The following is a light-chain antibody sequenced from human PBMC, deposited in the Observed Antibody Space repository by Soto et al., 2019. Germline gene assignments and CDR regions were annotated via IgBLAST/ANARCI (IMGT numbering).Light chain of an antibody. V-gene: IGLV1-44*01. CDR1: SSNIGSKT. J-gene: IGLJ3*02. CDR3: ASWDDSLNGGV. Sequence: QSVLTQPPSASGTPGQRVPISCSGSSSNIGSKTVNWYQQLPGTAPRLLIHSDNQRPSGVPDRFSGSRSGTSASLAISGLQSEDEADYYCASWDDSLNGGVFGEGTKLTVL. CDR2: SDN.